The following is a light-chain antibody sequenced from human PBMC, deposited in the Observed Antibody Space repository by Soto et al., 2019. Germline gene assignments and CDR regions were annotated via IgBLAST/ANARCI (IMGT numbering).Light chain of an antibody. CDR2: GAS. CDR3: QQYNNWPPA. CDR1: QSISDT. V-gene: IGKV3-15*01. J-gene: IGKJ1*01. Sequence: EIVMTQSPATLSVSPGGRATLSCRASQSISDTLAWYQQKPGQAPRLLIHGASTRATGFPARFSGSGSGTEFTLTISSLQSEDFAVYYCQQYNNWPPAFGQGTKVDIK.